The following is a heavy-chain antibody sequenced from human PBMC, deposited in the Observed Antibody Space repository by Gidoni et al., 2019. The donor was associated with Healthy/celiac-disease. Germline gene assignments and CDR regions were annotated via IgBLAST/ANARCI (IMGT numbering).Heavy chain of an antibody. J-gene: IGHJ6*03. CDR2: INHSGST. V-gene: IGHV4-34*01. D-gene: IGHD5-18*01. CDR3: ARVVTYYYYYMDV. Sequence: QVQLQQWGAGLLKPSETLSLTCAVYGGSFSGYYWSWIRQPPGKGLEWIGEINHSGSTNYNPSLKSRVTISVDTSKNQFSLKLSSVTAADTAVYYCARVVTYYYYYMDVWGKGTTVTVSS. CDR1: GGSFSGYY.